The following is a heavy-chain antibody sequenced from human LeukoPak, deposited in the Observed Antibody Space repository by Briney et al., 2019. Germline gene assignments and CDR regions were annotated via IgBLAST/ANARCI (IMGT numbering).Heavy chain of an antibody. CDR2: INHSGST. Sequence: SETLSLTCTVSGYSISSGYYWSRIRQPPGKGLEWIGEINHSGSTNYNPSLKSRVTISVDTSKNQFSLKLSSVTAADTAVYYCARARYVIAVAGTFDYWGQGTLVTVSS. CDR3: ARARYVIAVAGTFDY. J-gene: IGHJ4*02. V-gene: IGHV4-38-2*02. D-gene: IGHD6-19*01. CDR1: GYSISSGYY.